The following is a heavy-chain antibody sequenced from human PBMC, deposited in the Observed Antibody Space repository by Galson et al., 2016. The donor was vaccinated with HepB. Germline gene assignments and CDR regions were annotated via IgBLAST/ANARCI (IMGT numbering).Heavy chain of an antibody. CDR3: AISDGPAMYSTSFDW. CDR2: VNPRTGGT. Sequence: SVKVSCKASGYPFSGYYIHWVRQAHGQGLEWLGRVNPRTGGTVYPQKFQGRITMTTDTSISTAYVDLSGLRSDDSAVYYCAISDGPAMYSTSFDWWGQGTLVTVSS. CDR1: GYPFSGYY. J-gene: IGHJ4*02. D-gene: IGHD6-6*01. V-gene: IGHV1-2*06.